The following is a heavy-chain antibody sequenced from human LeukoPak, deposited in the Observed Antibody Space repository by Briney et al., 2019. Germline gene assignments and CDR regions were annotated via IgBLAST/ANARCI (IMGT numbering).Heavy chain of an antibody. CDR1: GFTFSSYA. V-gene: IGHV3-23*01. J-gene: IGHJ6*02. Sequence: GGSLRLSCAASGFTFSSYAMSWVRQAPGKGLEWVSAISGSGGSTYYADSVKGRFTISRDNSKNTLYLQMNSLRAEDTAVYYCARVWGEYYYDSSGIQSVDVWGQGTTVTVSS. CDR2: ISGSGGST. CDR3: ARVWGEYYYDSSGIQSVDV. D-gene: IGHD3-22*01.